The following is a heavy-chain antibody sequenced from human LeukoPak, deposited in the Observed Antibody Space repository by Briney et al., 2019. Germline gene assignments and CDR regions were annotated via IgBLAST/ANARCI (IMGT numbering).Heavy chain of an antibody. Sequence: RGSLRLSCAASGYTFSSDEMSWVRQAPGKGLEWVSYISSIGIIIYYADSVKGRFTISRDNDKNSLYLQMNSLRAEETAVYYCARDLITMVRGASTYYYYGMDVWGQGTTVTVSS. D-gene: IGHD3-10*01. CDR1: GYTFSSDE. J-gene: IGHJ6*02. CDR2: ISSIGIII. V-gene: IGHV3-48*03. CDR3: ARDLITMVRGASTYYYYGMDV.